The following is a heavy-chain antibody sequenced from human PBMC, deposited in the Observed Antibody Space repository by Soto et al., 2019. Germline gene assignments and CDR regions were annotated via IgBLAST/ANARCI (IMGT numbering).Heavy chain of an antibody. Sequence: ASVKVSCKASGYTFTSYGISWVRQAPGQGLEWMGWISAYNGDTNYAQKLQGRVTMTTDTSTSTAYMELRSLRSDDTAVYYCALSYYDYVWGPPGYWGQGTLVTVSS. D-gene: IGHD3-16*01. J-gene: IGHJ4*02. CDR3: ALSYYDYVWGPPGY. CDR2: ISAYNGDT. V-gene: IGHV1-18*01. CDR1: GYTFTSYG.